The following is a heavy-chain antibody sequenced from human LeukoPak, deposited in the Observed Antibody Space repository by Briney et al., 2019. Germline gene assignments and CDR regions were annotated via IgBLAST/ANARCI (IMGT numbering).Heavy chain of an antibody. Sequence: GGSLRLSCAASGFTFSIYAMHWVRQAPGKGLEWVAIISYDGSNKYYADSVKGRFTISRDNSKNTLYLRMNSLRAEDTAVYYCARGPSGYHNTGGQGTLVTVSS. D-gene: IGHD5-12*01. J-gene: IGHJ4*02. V-gene: IGHV3-30*04. CDR3: ARGPSGYHNT. CDR2: ISYDGSNK. CDR1: GFTFSIYA.